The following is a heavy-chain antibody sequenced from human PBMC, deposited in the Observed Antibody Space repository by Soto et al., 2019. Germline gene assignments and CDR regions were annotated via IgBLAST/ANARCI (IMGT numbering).Heavy chain of an antibody. CDR3: ARVMIYGKRYGSSAFDV. D-gene: IGHD3-10*01. CDR1: GDSISSNSW. V-gene: IGHV4-4*02. Sequence: PSATLSLTCAVSGDSISSNSWWSWVRQPPGKGLEWIAELFHSGSTNYNPSLRSRVTISADTSKNHFSLDLRSVTAADTAVYFCARVMIYGKRYGSSAFDVWGPGTMVTVSS. J-gene: IGHJ3*01. CDR2: LFHSGST.